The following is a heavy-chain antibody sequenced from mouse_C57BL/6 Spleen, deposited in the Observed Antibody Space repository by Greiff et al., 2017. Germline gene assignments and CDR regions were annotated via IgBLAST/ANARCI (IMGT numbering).Heavy chain of an antibody. CDR2: IHPSDSDT. CDR1: GYTFTSYW. D-gene: IGHD2-3*01. V-gene: IGHV1-74*01. J-gene: IGHJ2*01. Sequence: QVQLQQPGAELVKPGASVKVSCKASGYTFTSYWMHWVKQRPGQGLEWIGRIHPSDSDTNYNQKFKGKDTLTVDQSSSTAYMQLSSLTSEDSAVYYCAKGMVPDYFDYWGQGTTLTGSS. CDR3: AKGMVPDYFDY.